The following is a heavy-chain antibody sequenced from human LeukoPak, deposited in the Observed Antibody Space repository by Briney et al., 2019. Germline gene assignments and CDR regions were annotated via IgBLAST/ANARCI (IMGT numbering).Heavy chain of an antibody. CDR1: GGSISSSSYY. CDR3: ARGYCSGGSCYSRGYYYYMDV. CDR2: IYYSGST. J-gene: IGHJ6*03. D-gene: IGHD2-15*01. V-gene: IGHV4-39*07. Sequence: SETLSLTCTASGGSISSSSYYWGWIRQPPGKGLEWIGSIYYSGSTYYNPSLKSRVTISVDTSKNQFSLKLSSVTAADTAVYYCARGYCSGGSCYSRGYYYYMDVWGKGTTVTVSS.